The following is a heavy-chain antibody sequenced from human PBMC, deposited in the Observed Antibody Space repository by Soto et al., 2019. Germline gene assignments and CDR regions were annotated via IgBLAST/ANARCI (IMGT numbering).Heavy chain of an antibody. Sequence: SETLSLTCTVSGGSISRYYWNWIRQPPGKGLEWIAYIYYSGSTNYNPSLKSRVTLSVDTSKNQFSLKLSSVTAADTAVYYCARHGDWNISTYSFDYWGQGTLVTVSS. CDR2: IYYSGST. CDR1: GGSISRYY. V-gene: IGHV4-59*08. D-gene: IGHD1-1*01. CDR3: ARHGDWNISTYSFDY. J-gene: IGHJ4*02.